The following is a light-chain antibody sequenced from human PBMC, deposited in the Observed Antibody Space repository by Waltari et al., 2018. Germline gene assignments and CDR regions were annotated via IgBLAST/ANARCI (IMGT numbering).Light chain of an antibody. CDR3: SSYTSNISWV. CDR2: YVT. Sequence: QSALAQPASVSGIPGQSISISCPGTSSDIGGYNYVSWYQQHSGKAPKVILYYVTYRPSGISNRFSGSKAGNTASLTIYGLQAEDEAYYYCSSYTSNISWVFGGGTKLTVL. J-gene: IGLJ3*02. V-gene: IGLV2-14*03. CDR1: SSDIGGYNY.